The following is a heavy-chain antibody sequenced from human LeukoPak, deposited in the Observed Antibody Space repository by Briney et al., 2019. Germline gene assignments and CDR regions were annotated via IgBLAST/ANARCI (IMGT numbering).Heavy chain of an antibody. CDR1: GYTFTDYY. CDR3: ATVPPPLSTVTTRPIDY. CDR2: VDPEDGET. Sequence: ASVKVSCKVSGYTFTDYYMHWVQQAPGKGLGWMGLVDPEDGETIYAEKFQGRVTITADTSTDTAYMELSSLRSEDTAVYYCATVPPPLSTVTTRPIDYWGQGTLVTVSS. V-gene: IGHV1-69-2*01. J-gene: IGHJ4*02. D-gene: IGHD4-11*01.